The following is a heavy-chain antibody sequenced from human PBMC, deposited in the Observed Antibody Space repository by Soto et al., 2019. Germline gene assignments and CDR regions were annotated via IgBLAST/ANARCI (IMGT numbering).Heavy chain of an antibody. Sequence: EVQLVESGGGLVQPGGSLRLSCAVSGFTFSSYWMHWVRQAPGKGLVWVSRLNSDGRSTSYADSVKGRFTISRDNAKNTLYLQMNSLRGEDTAIYHCARAGEWLDYGMDVWGQGTTVTVSS. D-gene: IGHD6-19*01. V-gene: IGHV3-74*01. CDR1: GFTFSSYW. CDR3: ARAGEWLDYGMDV. CDR2: LNSDGRST. J-gene: IGHJ6*02.